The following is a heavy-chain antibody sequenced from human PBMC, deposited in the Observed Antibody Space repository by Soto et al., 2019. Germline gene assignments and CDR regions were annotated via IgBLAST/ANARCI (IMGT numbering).Heavy chain of an antibody. D-gene: IGHD3-16*01. Sequence: GGSLRLSCAASGFTFSSYGMHWVRQAPGKGLEWVAVISYDGSNKYYADSVKGRFTISRDNSKNTLYLQMNSLRAEDTAVYYCAKDRPYGDDYWGQGTLVTVSS. CDR1: GFTFSSYG. V-gene: IGHV3-30*18. CDR2: ISYDGSNK. J-gene: IGHJ4*02. CDR3: AKDRPYGDDY.